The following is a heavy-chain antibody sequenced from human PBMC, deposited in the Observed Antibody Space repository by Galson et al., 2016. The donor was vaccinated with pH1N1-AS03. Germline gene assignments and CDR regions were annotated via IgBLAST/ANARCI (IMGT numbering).Heavy chain of an antibody. CDR2: ISHDGSNK. V-gene: IGHV3-30-3*01. CDR3: TGAAVGGPFDAFDI. D-gene: IGHD2-15*01. CDR1: GFTFSNYA. Sequence: SLRLSCAASGFTFSNYAVHWVRQAPGKGLEWVTIISHDGSNKYYADFVKGRFTISRDNSKNTLYLQMNSLRAEDTAVYYCTGAAVGGPFDAFDIWGQGTMVTVSS. J-gene: IGHJ3*02.